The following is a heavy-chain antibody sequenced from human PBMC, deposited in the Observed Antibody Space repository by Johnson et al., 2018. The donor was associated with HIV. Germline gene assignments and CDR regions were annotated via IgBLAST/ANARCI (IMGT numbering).Heavy chain of an antibody. J-gene: IGHJ3*02. V-gene: IGHV3-66*01. D-gene: IGHD3-22*01. CDR2: ISSDGRT. CDR1: GFTVSRNY. Sequence: VQLVESGGGLVQPGGSLRLSCAGSGFTVSRNYMSWVRLAPGEGLEWVSGISSDGRTHYPDSVKGRFSISRDNSKNTLSLQMNSVRADDTAVYFCASSVNVQGGYDIWGQGTRVTVSS. CDR3: ASSVNVQGGYDI.